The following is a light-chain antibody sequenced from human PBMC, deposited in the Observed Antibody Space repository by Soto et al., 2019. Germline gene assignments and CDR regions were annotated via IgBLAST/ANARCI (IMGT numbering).Light chain of an antibody. Sequence: DNQETPSPQPLSSSVGNIVSISCRATQGIGTYLTWYQQKPGRAPNLLIYDASTLQTGAPSRFSGRASATDFTLTISSLQPEDVGPYFCQQYGRSPITFAQGTRMEI. CDR1: QGIGTY. CDR3: QQYGRSPIT. V-gene: IGKV1-39*01. J-gene: IGKJ5*01. CDR2: DAS.